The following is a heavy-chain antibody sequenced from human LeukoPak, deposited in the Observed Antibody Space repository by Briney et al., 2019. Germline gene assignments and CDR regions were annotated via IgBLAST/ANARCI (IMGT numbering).Heavy chain of an antibody. V-gene: IGHV3-33*01. CDR1: GFIFSSHG. J-gene: IGHJ4*02. D-gene: IGHD5-24*01. Sequence: GRSLRLSCAASGFIFSSHGMXXARQAPGKGLEXXXXXWYDGSNKYYADSVKGRFTISRDNSKNTLYLQMDSLRGEDTAVYYCARDPVRDGYPYSFDYWGQGTLVTVSS. CDR3: ARDPVRDGYPYSFDY. CDR2: XWYDGSNK.